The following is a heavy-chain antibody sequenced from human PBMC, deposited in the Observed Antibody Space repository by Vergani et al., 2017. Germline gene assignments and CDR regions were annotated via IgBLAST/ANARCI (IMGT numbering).Heavy chain of an antibody. Sequence: QVKLQESGPGLVKPSETLSLTCTVSGASVNSYYWSWIRQPPGKGLVWMGYVSFRRDTLYDPSVKGRMTISLNTSSNQFSLYLTSVTAADTAVYYCARSRIYYGSGSPDYWGQGTLVTV. D-gene: IGHD3-10*01. V-gene: IGHV4-59*02. CDR3: ARSRIYYGSGSPDY. J-gene: IGHJ4*02. CDR1: GASVNSYY. CDR2: VSFRRDT.